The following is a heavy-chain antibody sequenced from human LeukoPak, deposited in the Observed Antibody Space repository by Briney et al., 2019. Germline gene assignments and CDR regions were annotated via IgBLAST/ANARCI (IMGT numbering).Heavy chain of an antibody. Sequence: PGGSLRLSCAASGFTFSSYGMHWVRQAPGKGLEWVSSISSSSSYIYYADSVKGRFTISRDNAKNSLYLQMNSLRAEDTAVYCCARVDTAMVPDYWGQGTLVTVSS. V-gene: IGHV3-21*01. J-gene: IGHJ4*02. D-gene: IGHD5-18*01. CDR2: ISSSSSYI. CDR1: GFTFSSYG. CDR3: ARVDTAMVPDY.